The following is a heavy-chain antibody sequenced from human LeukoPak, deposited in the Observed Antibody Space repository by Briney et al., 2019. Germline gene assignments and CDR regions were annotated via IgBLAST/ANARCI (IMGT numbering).Heavy chain of an antibody. Sequence: ASVKVSCKSSGYTFTGYYMHWVRQAPGQGLEWMGWINPNTGGTNYAQKFQGRVTMTRDTSISTTYMELSRLRSDDTAVYYCASQPYYFDSSGYYDYWGQGTLVTVSS. V-gene: IGHV1-2*02. CDR1: GYTFTGYY. D-gene: IGHD3-22*01. CDR3: ASQPYYFDSSGYYDY. J-gene: IGHJ4*02. CDR2: INPNTGGT.